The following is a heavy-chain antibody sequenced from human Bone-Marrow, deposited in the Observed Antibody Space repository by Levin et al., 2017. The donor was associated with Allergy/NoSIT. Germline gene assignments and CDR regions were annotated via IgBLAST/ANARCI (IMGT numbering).Heavy chain of an antibody. Sequence: GESLKISCAASGFSFSTYYMDWVRQAPGKGLEWVANIKGDGSGRNYVDSVKGRFTISRDNAKNSLYLQMNSLRAEDTAVYYCVKENWYFDFWGQGTLVTVSS. V-gene: IGHV3-7*01. D-gene: IGHD1-1*01. CDR1: GFSFSTYY. CDR2: IKGDGSGR. CDR3: VKENWYFDF. J-gene: IGHJ4*02.